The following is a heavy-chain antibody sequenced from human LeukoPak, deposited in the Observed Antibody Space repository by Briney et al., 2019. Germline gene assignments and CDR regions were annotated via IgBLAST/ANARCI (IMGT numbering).Heavy chain of an antibody. V-gene: IGHV3-43*02. J-gene: IGHJ3*02. CDR3: AKGGGSSWYFPAFDI. CDR1: GFTFDDYA. Sequence: GGSLRLSCAASGFTFDDYAMHWVRQAPGKGLEWVSLISGDGGGTYYADSVKGRFTISRDNSKNSLYLQMNSLRTEDTALYYCAKGGGSSWYFPAFDIWGQGTMVTVSS. CDR2: ISGDGGGT. D-gene: IGHD6-13*01.